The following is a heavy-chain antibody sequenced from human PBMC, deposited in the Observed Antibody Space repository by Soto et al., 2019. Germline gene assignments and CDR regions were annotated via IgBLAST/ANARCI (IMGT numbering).Heavy chain of an antibody. V-gene: IGHV3-30-3*01. J-gene: IGHJ4*02. D-gene: IGHD3-10*01. CDR2: ISYDGSNK. CDR3: ARDRAGFGDTLDY. CDR1: GFTFSSYA. Sequence: QVQLVESGGGVVQPGRSLRLSCAASGFTFSSYAMHWVHQAPGKGLEWVAVISYDGSNKYYADSVKGRFTISRDNSRNTLYLQMNSLKPEDTAVYYCARDRAGFGDTLDYWGQGTLVTVSS.